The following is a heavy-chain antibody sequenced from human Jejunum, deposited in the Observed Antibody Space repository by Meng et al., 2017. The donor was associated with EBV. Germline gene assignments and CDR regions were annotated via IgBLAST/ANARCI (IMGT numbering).Heavy chain of an antibody. CDR3: ARDQNGSYFAY. CDR1: GGSVSSGGYY. J-gene: IGHJ4*02. CDR2: IYNSEST. Sequence: QLQNSGTGLVKPSETLSLTCTVSGGSVSSGGYYWSWIRQPPGKGLEWIGYIYNSESTNYKSSLKSRVTISADTSKNQFSLRLSSVTAADTAVYYCARDQNGSYFAYWGQGTLVTVSS. D-gene: IGHD1-26*01. V-gene: IGHV4-61*08.